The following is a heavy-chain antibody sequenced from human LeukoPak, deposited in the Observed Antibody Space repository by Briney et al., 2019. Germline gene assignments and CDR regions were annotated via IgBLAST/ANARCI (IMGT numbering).Heavy chain of an antibody. CDR3: AREGSSSGWYGYYGMGV. CDR2: ISYDGSNK. V-gene: IGHV3-30-3*01. J-gene: IGHJ6*02. CDR1: GFTFRSYA. Sequence: GGSLRLSCAASGFTFRSYAMHWVRQAPGKGLEWVAVISYDGSNKYYADSVKGRFTISRDNSKNTLYLQMNSLRAEDTAVYYCAREGSSSGWYGYYGMGVWGQGTTVTVSS. D-gene: IGHD6-19*01.